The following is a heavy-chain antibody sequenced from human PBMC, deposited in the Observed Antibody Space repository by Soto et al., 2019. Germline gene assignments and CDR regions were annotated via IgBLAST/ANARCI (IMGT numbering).Heavy chain of an antibody. D-gene: IGHD4-17*01. J-gene: IGHJ5*02. CDR3: AGGKDYGDLPA. CDR2: INGDGSST. Sequence: PGGSLRLSCAASGFTFVSYWMHWVRQAPGKGLVWISRINGDGSSTSYADSVKGRFTISRDNAKNTLYLQMNSLRAEDTAVYYCAGGKDYGDLPAWGQGTLVTVSS. V-gene: IGHV3-74*01. CDR1: GFTFVSYW.